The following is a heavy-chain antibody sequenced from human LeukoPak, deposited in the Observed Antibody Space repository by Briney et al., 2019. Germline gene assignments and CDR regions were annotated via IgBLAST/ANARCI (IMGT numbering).Heavy chain of an antibody. CDR1: GFTFSSYG. V-gene: IGHV3-66*01. CDR3: AGYCSSTSCYGAPDAFDI. Sequence: GGSLRLSCAASGFTFSSYGMHWVRQAPGKGLEWVSVIYSGGSTYYADSVKGRFTISRDNSKNTLYLQMNSLRAEDTAVYYCAGYCSSTSCYGAPDAFDIWGQGTMVTVSS. CDR2: IYSGGST. J-gene: IGHJ3*02. D-gene: IGHD2-2*01.